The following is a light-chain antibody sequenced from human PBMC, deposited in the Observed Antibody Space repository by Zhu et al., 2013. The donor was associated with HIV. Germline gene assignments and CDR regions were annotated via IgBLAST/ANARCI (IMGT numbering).Light chain of an antibody. CDR1: ISDVGGYNY. V-gene: IGLV2-8*01. CDR2: DVN. J-gene: IGLJ1*01. CDR3: QSYDISLSAYV. Sequence: QSALTQPPSASGSPGQSVTISCTGTISDVGGYNYVSWYQQHPGKAPKLIIYDVNQRPSGVPDRFSGSKSANTASLTVSGLQAEDEADYYCQSYDISLSAYVFGTGTKVTVL.